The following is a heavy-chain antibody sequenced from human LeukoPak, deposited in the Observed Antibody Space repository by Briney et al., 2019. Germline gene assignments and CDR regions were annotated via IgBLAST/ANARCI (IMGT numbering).Heavy chain of an antibody. CDR3: TREVGATAAWFDP. CDR1: GFTFGDYA. J-gene: IGHJ5*02. D-gene: IGHD1-26*01. Sequence: RAGGSLRLSCTASGFTFGDYAMSWFRQAPGKGLEWVGFIRSKAYGGTTEYAASVKGRFTISRDDSKSIAYLQMNSLKTEDTAVYYCTREVGATAAWFDPWGQGTLVTVSS. CDR2: IRSKAYGGTT. V-gene: IGHV3-49*03.